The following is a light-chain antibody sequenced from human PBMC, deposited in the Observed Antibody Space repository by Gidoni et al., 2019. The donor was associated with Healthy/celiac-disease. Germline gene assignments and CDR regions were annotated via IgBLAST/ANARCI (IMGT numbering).Light chain of an antibody. J-gene: IGKJ2*03. Sequence: IQLTQSPSSLSASVGDRVTITCRASQSSSSYLNWYPQKPGKAPKLLNYAASSLQSGVPSRFSGSGSGTDFTLTISSLQAEDFATYYCQQSYSTPYSFGQGTKLEIK. CDR3: QQSYSTPYS. CDR1: QSSSSY. V-gene: IGKV1-39*01. CDR2: AAS.